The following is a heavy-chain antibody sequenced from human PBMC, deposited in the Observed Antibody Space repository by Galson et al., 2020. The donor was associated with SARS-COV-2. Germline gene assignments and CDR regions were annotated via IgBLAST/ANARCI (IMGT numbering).Heavy chain of an antibody. CDR2: ISGSGGST. J-gene: IGHJ4*02. Sequence: GGSLRLSCAASGFTFSSYAMSWVRQAPGTGLEWVSAISGSGGSTYYADSVKGRFTISRDNSKNTLYLQMNSLRAEDTAVYYCAKDPTGTPYFDYWGQGTLVTVSS. CDR3: AKDPTGTPYFDY. D-gene: IGHD1-1*01. CDR1: GFTFSSYA. V-gene: IGHV3-23*01.